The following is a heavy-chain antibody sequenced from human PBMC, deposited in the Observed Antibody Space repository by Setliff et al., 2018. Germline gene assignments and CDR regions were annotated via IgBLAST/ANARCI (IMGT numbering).Heavy chain of an antibody. CDR1: GFSFRSYW. CDR3: TTGPRDSRNYMKWLDS. CDR2: IKGPREGATS. J-gene: IGHJ5*01. Sequence: GGSLRLSCAAPGFSFRSYWRTWVRQAPGKGPEWVGRIKGPREGATSDYGAPAKGRFTISRDDSKNMIYLQMNNLKSDYTGFYYCTTGPRDSRNYMKWLDSWGQGTLVTVSS. D-gene: IGHD4-4*01. V-gene: IGHV3-15*01.